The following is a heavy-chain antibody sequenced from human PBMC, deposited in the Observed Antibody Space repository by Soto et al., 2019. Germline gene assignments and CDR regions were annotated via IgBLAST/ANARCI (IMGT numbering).Heavy chain of an antibody. J-gene: IGHJ4*02. CDR3: ARAHEGGSLIDY. D-gene: IGHD2-15*01. V-gene: IGHV4-31*03. Sequence: KSSETLSLTCTVSGGSISSGGYYWSWIRQHPGKGLEWIGYIYYSGSTYYNPSLKSRVTISVDTSKNQFSLKLSSVTAADTAVYYCARAHEGGSLIDYWGQGTLVTVSS. CDR1: GGSISSGGYY. CDR2: IYYSGST.